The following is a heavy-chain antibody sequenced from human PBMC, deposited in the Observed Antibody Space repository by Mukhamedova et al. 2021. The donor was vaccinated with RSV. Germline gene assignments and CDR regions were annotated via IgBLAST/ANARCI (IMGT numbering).Heavy chain of an antibody. CDR1: SYG. J-gene: IGHJ3*02. CDR2: ISYDGTYE. D-gene: IGHD2-2*01. Sequence: SYGIHWVRQAPGKGLEWVAYISYDGTYEEYADSVRGRIAISRDNSKNTLFLQMNSLNSEDTAMFYCAREDASDGLDIWGQGTMVTV. CDR3: AREDASDGLDI. V-gene: IGHV3-30*09.